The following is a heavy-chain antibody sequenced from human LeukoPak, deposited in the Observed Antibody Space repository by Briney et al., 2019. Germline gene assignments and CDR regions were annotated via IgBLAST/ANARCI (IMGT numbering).Heavy chain of an antibody. J-gene: IGHJ4*02. CDR3: ARGSYSFY. CDR1: GYSISSGYY. CDR2: IYHSGST. D-gene: IGHD3-10*01. Sequence: PSETLSLTCTVSGYSISSGYYWGWIRQPPGKGLEWIRSIYHSGSTYYNPSLKSRVTISVDTSKNQFSLKLSSVTAADTAVYYCARGSYSFYWGQGTLVTVSS. V-gene: IGHV4-38-2*02.